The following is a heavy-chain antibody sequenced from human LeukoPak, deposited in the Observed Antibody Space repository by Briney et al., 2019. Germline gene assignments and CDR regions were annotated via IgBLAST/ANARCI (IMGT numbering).Heavy chain of an antibody. Sequence: ASVKVSCKASGYTSTSYYMHWVRQAPGQGLEWMGIINPSGGSTSYAQKFQGRVTMTRDTSTSTVYMELCSLRSEDTAVYYCARDPNYYYYMDVWGKGTTVTVSS. CDR2: INPSGGST. CDR3: ARDPNYYYYMDV. CDR1: GYTSTSYY. V-gene: IGHV1-46*01. J-gene: IGHJ6*03.